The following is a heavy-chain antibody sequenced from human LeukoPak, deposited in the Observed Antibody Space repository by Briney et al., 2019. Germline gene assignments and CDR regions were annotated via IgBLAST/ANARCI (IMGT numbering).Heavy chain of an antibody. J-gene: IGHJ6*02. V-gene: IGHV1-69*13. CDR3: AREVGRPRYYYYYYGMDV. CDR2: IIPIFGTA. CDR1: GGTFSSYA. D-gene: IGHD1-1*01. Sequence: SVKVSCKASGGTFSSYAISWVRQAPGQGLEWMGGIIPIFGTANYAQKFQGRVTITADESTSTAYMELSSLRSEDTAVYYCAREVGRPRYYYYYYGMDVWGQGTTVTVSS.